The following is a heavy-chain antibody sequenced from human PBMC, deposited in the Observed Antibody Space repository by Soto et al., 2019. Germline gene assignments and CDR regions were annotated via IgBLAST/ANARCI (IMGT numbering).Heavy chain of an antibody. D-gene: IGHD2-21*02. V-gene: IGHV3-15*07. Sequence: EVQLVESGGGVVKPGGSLRLSCAASGFTFSNAWMNWVRQAPVKGLECGGRIKSKTDGGTTDYAAPVKGRFTISRDDSKNTLYLQMNSLKTEDTAVYYCTTDSYCGGDCYSDYYYYGMDVWGQGTTVTVSS. J-gene: IGHJ6*02. CDR3: TTDSYCGGDCYSDYYYYGMDV. CDR2: IKSKTDGGTT. CDR1: GFTFSNAW.